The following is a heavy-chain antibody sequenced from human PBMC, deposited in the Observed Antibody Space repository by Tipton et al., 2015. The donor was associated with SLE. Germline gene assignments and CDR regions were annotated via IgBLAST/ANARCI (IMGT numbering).Heavy chain of an antibody. CDR2: ITNNGNT. V-gene: IGHV4-39*07. J-gene: IGHJ4*02. CDR1: GGSISRSTYY. CDR3: VRDPAPGPFDY. Sequence: TLSLTCHVSGGSISRSTYYWDWIRQPPGKGPEWIGRITNNGNTYYIPSLQSRVTLSIDTSKNEFSLKLSSVTAADTAVYYCVRDPAPGPFDYWGQGTLVAVSS.